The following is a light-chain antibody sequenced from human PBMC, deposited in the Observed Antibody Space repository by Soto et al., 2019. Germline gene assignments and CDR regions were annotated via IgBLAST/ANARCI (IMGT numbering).Light chain of an antibody. CDR1: QSVDNKY. J-gene: IGKJ2*01. Sequence: IVLTQSPDTLSLSPGERATLSCRASQSVDNKYFNWYQQTPGQAPRLLIYGTSNRATGIPDRFVGSGYGTDFTLTITRVEPEDFAVYYCQCWGDSPRYTFGQGCKLEI. V-gene: IGKV3-20*01. CDR2: GTS. CDR3: QCWGDSPRYT.